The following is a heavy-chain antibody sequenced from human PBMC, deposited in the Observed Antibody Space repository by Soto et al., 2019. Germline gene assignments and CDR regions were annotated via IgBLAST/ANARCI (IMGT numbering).Heavy chain of an antibody. CDR2: IDPSDSYT. V-gene: IGHV5-10-1*01. D-gene: IGHD3-3*01. Sequence: GESLKISCKGSGYTFTDYWINWVRQMPGKGLEWMGRIDPSDSYTKYSPSFQGHVTISADKSISTAYPEWSSLEASDTAMYYCARARSITIFGVVGFEMDVWGQGTTVTVSS. CDR1: GYTFTDYW. J-gene: IGHJ6*02. CDR3: ARARSITIFGVVGFEMDV.